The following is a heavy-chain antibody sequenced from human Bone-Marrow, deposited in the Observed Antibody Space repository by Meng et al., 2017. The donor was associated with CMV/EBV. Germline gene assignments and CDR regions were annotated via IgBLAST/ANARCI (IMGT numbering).Heavy chain of an antibody. J-gene: IGHJ6*02. V-gene: IGHV1-69*02. D-gene: IGHD2-2*01. CDR1: GYTFTDYY. Sequence: SVKVSCKASGYTFTDYYMHWVRQAPGQGLEWMGRIIPILGIANYAQKFQGRVTITADKSTSTAYMELSSLRSEDTAVYYCARRPYCSSTSCQNYYYYGMDVWGQGTTVTVSS. CDR2: IIPILGIA. CDR3: ARRPYCSSTSCQNYYYYGMDV.